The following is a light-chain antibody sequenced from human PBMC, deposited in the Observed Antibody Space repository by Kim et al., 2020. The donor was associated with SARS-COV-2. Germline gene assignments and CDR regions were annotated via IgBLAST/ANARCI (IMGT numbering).Light chain of an antibody. CDR1: SSDIGAYNY. J-gene: IGLJ1*01. CDR3: SSYTTTSPLV. Sequence: QSALTQPASVSGSPGQSITISCTGTSSDIGAYNYVSWYQQHPGKAPKLMIYDVSDRSSGVSTRFSGSKSGNTASLTISGLQAEDEADYYCSSYTTTSPLVFGAGTKVTVL. CDR2: DVS. V-gene: IGLV2-14*03.